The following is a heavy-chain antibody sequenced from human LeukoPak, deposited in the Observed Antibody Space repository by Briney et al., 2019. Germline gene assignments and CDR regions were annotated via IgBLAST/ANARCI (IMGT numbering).Heavy chain of an antibody. CDR1: GGSISSYY. CDR2: IYYSGST. V-gene: IGHV4-59*12. J-gene: IGHJ4*02. Sequence: SETLFLTCTVSGGSISSYYWSWIRQPPGKGLEWIGYIYYSGSTNYNPSLKSRVTISVDTSKNQFSLKLSSVTAADTAVYYCARAQNDYGDSITIDYWGQGTLVTVSS. D-gene: IGHD4-17*01. CDR3: ARAQNDYGDSITIDY.